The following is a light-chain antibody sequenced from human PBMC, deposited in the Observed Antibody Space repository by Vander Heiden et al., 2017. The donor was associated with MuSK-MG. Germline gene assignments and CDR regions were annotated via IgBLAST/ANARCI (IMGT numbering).Light chain of an antibody. CDR2: SNN. J-gene: IGLJ2*01. V-gene: IGLV1-44*01. CDR1: SSNTGSNT. CDR3: EAWDDSLNGWV. Sequence: QSVLTHPPSPSGNPARRVTISCSGSSSNTGSNTVNWYQQLPGTAPKLLIYSNNQRPSGVPDRFSGSKSGTSASLAITGLQSEDEADYYCEAWDDSLNGWVFGGGTKLTVL.